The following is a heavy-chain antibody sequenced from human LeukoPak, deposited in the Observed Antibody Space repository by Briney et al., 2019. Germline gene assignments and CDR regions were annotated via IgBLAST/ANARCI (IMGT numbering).Heavy chain of an antibody. CDR1: GFTFSAYA. CDR2: ISSSSTYI. CDR3: ARVGERAFDI. J-gene: IGHJ3*02. Sequence: GGSLRLSCEASGFTFSAYAMTWARRAPGKGLEWVSSISSSSTYIYSADSVKGRFTISRDNAKNSLYLQMNNLRVEDTAVFYCARVGERAFDIWGQGTMVTVSS. V-gene: IGHV3-21*01.